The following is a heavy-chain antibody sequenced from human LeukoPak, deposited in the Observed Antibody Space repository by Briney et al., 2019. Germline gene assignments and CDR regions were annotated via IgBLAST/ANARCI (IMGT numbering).Heavy chain of an antibody. CDR2: IKKDGSEK. CDR1: GFTFSSYS. CDR3: ALYSSGYSYYFDY. D-gene: IGHD3-22*01. J-gene: IGHJ4*02. V-gene: IGHV3-7*01. Sequence: GGSLRLSCAASGFTFSSYSMNWVRQAPGKGLEWVANIKKDGSEKYYVDSVKGRLTISRDNAKNSLYLQMNSLRAEDTAVYYCALYSSGYSYYFDYWGQGTLVTVSS.